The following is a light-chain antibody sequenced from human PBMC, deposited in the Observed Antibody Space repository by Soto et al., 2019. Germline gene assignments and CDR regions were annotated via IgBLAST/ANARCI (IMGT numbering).Light chain of an antibody. Sequence: DIQMTQSPSTLSASVGDRVTITCRASQGIRNDLAWYQQKPGEAPKLLIYDASALPRGVPSRFSGSGSGTDFTLTISCLQSEDFATYYCQQYYSYPTFGQGTRLEIK. CDR2: DAS. J-gene: IGKJ5*01. CDR3: QQYYSYPT. CDR1: QGIRND. V-gene: IGKV1-17*01.